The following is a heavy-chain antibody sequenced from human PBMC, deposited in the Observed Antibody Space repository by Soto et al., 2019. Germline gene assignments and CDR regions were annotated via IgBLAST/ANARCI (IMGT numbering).Heavy chain of an antibody. CDR1: GYTFTGYY. V-gene: IGHV1-2*04. J-gene: IGHJ6*02. D-gene: IGHD6-19*01. Sequence: GASVKVSCKASGYTFTGYYMHWVRQAPGQGLEWMGWINPNSGGTNYAQKFQGWVTMTRDTSISTAYMELSRLRSDDTAVYYCARDGGMSGYSSGCLGVCGQGTTVNVSS. CDR2: INPNSGGT. CDR3: ARDGGMSGYSSGCLGV.